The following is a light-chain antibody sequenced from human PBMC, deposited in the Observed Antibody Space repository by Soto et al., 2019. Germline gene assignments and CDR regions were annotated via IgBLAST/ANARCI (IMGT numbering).Light chain of an antibody. CDR2: GAS. Sequence: EIVMTQSPATLSVSPGERATLSCRASQSVSSNLAWYQQKPGQAPRLLIYGASTRATGIPARFSGSGSGTDFTLTINSLQPEDFATYYCLQDYSYPRTFGQGTKVDIK. CDR3: LQDYSYPRT. J-gene: IGKJ1*01. CDR1: QSVSSN. V-gene: IGKV3-15*01.